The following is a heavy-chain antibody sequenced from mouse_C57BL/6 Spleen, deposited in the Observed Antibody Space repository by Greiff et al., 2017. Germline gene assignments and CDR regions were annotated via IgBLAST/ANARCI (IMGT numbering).Heavy chain of an antibody. Sequence: QVQLQQSGPGLVQPSQSLSITCTVSGFSLTSYGVHWVRQSPGKGLEWLGVIWSGGSTDYNAAFISKLSISKDNSKSQVFFKMNSLQADDTAIYYCARKRGYYNAMDYWGQGTSVTASA. V-gene: IGHV2-2*01. J-gene: IGHJ4*01. CDR3: ARKRGYYNAMDY. CDR2: IWSGGST. D-gene: IGHD2-12*01. CDR1: GFSLTSYG.